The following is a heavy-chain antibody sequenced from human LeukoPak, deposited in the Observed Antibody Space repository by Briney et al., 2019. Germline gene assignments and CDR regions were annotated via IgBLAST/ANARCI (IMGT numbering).Heavy chain of an antibody. V-gene: IGHV4-59*08. CDR3: ARREDFWYFDL. Sequence: SETLSLTCTISGGSISTYYWSWIRQPPGKGLEWIGYIYYTGSTNYNPSLKSRVTLSVDTSKNHFSLKLISVTAADTAVYYCARREDFWYFDLWGRGTLVTVSS. CDR1: GGSISTYY. J-gene: IGHJ2*01. CDR2: IYYTGST.